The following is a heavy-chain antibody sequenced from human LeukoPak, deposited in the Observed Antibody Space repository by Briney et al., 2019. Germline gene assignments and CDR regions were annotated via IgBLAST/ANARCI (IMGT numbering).Heavy chain of an antibody. CDR1: GFTFSSYS. CDR3: ARDLPHIEDVDIVATIDY. Sequence: KSGGSLRLSCAASGFTFSSYSMNWVRQAPGKGLEWVSSISSSSSYIYYADSVKGRFTISRDNAKNSLYLQMNSLRAEDTAVYYCARDLPHIEDVDIVATIDYWGQGTLVTVSS. CDR2: ISSSSSYI. D-gene: IGHD5-12*01. J-gene: IGHJ4*02. V-gene: IGHV3-21*01.